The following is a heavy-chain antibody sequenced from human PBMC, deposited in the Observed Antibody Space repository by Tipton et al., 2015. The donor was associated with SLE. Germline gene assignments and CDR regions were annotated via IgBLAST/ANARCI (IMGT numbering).Heavy chain of an antibody. J-gene: IGHJ3*02. V-gene: IGHV4-34*01. Sequence: TLSLTCAVYGGSIGGYYWSWIRQPPGKGLEWIGSINHSGSTNYNPSLKSRVTISVDTSKNQFSLKLSPVTAADTAVYYCARGGGHDAFDIWGQETMFTVSS. D-gene: IGHD4-23*01. CDR3: ARGGGHDAFDI. CDR2: INHSGST. CDR1: GGSIGGYY.